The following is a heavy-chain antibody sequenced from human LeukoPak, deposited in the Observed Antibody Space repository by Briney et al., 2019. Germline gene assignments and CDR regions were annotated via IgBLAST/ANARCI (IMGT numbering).Heavy chain of an antibody. D-gene: IGHD2-2*01. J-gene: IGHJ3*02. CDR3: AKESGYCSSTSCFADAFDM. V-gene: IGHV3-33*06. CDR1: GFTFSSYG. Sequence: GGSLRLSCAASGFTFSSYGTHWVRQAPGKGLEWVAMIWYDGSNKYYADSVKGRLTISRDNSKNMLYLQMNSLRAEDTAVYYCAKESGYCSSTSCFADAFDMWGQGTMVTVSS. CDR2: IWYDGSNK.